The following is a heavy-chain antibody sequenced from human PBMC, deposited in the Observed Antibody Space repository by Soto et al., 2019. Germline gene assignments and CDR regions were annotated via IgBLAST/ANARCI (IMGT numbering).Heavy chain of an antibody. D-gene: IGHD3-22*01. CDR2: IKSKTDGGTT. J-gene: IGHJ6*01. V-gene: IGHV3-15*07. CDR3: TIGGGYYDRSGYRPGYYYYGMTV. CDR1: GFTFGNAW. Sequence: GGSLRLSCAASGFTFGNAWINWVRQAPGKGLEWVGRIKSKTDGGTTDYAAPVKGRFNISSDASKNTLYLQMNSLKTEDTAVYYCTIGGGYYDRSGYRPGYYYYGMTVWGQGTAVTVSS.